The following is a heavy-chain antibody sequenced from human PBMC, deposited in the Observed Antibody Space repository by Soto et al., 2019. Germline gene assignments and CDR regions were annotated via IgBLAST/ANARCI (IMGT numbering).Heavy chain of an antibody. V-gene: IGHV3-48*01. CDR3: ARVRAVITEYYYYMDV. CDR2: ISSSSSTI. D-gene: IGHD3-10*01. CDR1: GFTFSSYS. Sequence: PGGSLRLSCAASGFTFSSYSMNWVRQAPGKGLEWVSYISSSSSTIYYADSVKGRFTISRDNAKNSLYLQMNSLRAEDTAVYYCARVRAVITEYYYYMDVWGKGTTVTVSS. J-gene: IGHJ6*03.